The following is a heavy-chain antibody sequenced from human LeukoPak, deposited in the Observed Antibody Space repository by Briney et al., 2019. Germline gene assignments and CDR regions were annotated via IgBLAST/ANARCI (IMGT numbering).Heavy chain of an antibody. CDR1: GGSISSSSYY. V-gene: IGHV4-39*01. D-gene: IGHD3-10*01. CDR3: ASLWFGELLAPDY. Sequence: SETLSLTCTVSGGSISSSSYYWGWIRQPPGKGLEWIGSIYYSGSTYYNPSLKSRVTISVDTSKNQFSLKLSSVTAADTAVYYCASLWFGELLAPDYWGQGTLVTVSS. CDR2: IYYSGST. J-gene: IGHJ4*02.